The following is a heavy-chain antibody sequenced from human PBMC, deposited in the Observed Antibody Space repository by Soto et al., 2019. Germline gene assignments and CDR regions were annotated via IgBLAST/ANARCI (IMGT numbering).Heavy chain of an antibody. V-gene: IGHV4-4*02. CDR1: GGSISSSNW. CDR2: IGHSGST. CDR3: ARHGGYYFDY. D-gene: IGHD3-16*01. Sequence: QVQLQESGPGLVKPSGTLSLTCAVSGGSISSSNWWSWVRQPPGKGLEWIGEIGHSGSTIYNPSLESRVTISEDSSNNQFSLKLNSVTAADTAVYYCARHGGYYFDYWGQGAPVTVSS. J-gene: IGHJ4*02.